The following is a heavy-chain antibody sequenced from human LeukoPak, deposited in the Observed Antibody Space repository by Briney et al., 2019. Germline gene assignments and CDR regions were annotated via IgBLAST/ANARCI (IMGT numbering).Heavy chain of an antibody. Sequence: GGSLRLSCAASGVTVCSNYMSWGRHAPGKGLEWGSVIYSGVSTYYTDSVTGRFNIYRDNSKITLYLKMNSLRAEDTAVYYCASSVWFGGRFDYWGQGTLVTVSS. D-gene: IGHD3-10*01. V-gene: IGHV3-53*01. J-gene: IGHJ4*02. CDR2: IYSGVST. CDR3: ASSVWFGGRFDY. CDR1: GVTVCSNY.